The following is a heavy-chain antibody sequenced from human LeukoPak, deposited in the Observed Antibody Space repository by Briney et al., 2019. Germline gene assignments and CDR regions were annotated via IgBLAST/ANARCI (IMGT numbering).Heavy chain of an antibody. D-gene: IGHD4-17*01. CDR1: GGSFSGYY. J-gene: IGHJ5*02. V-gene: IGHV4-34*01. Sequence: PSETLSLTCAVYGGSFSGYYWSWIRQPPGKGLEWIGEINHSGSTNYNPSLKSRVTISVDTSKNQSSLKLSSVAAADAAVYYCVRGLGLRPIASWFDPWGQGTLVTVSS. CDR3: VRGLGLRPIASWFDP. CDR2: INHSGST.